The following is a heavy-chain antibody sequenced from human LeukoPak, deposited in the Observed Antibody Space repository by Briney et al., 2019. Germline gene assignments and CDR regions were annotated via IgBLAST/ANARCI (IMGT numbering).Heavy chain of an antibody. CDR3: ARNTGSYPPNYFDY. J-gene: IGHJ4*02. Sequence: GGSLRLSCAASGFTFSSYAMHWVRQAPGKGLEYVSAISSNGGSTYYANSVKGRFTISRDNSKNTLYLQMGSLRAEDMAVYYCARNTGSYPPNYFDYWGQGTLVTVSS. CDR2: ISSNGGST. V-gene: IGHV3-64*01. D-gene: IGHD3-16*02. CDR1: GFTFSSYA.